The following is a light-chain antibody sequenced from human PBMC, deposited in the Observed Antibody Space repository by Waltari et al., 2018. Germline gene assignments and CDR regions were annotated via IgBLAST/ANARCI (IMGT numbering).Light chain of an antibody. CDR3: QQYNSYSLT. CDR1: QSISTW. CDR2: KAS. V-gene: IGKV1-5*03. Sequence: IQMTQSHSTLSASVGDRVTITCRASQSISTWLAWYQQKPGKAPKLLIYKASSLESGVPSRFSGSGSGTEFTLTISSPQPDDFATYYCQQYNSYSLTFGPGTKVDIK. J-gene: IGKJ3*01.